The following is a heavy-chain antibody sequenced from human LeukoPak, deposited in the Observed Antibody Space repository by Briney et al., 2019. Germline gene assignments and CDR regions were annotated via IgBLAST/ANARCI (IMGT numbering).Heavy chain of an antibody. V-gene: IGHV4-59*11. D-gene: IGHD5-12*01. Sequence: TSETLSLTCSVSGGSISGHYWSWIRQPPGKGLEWIGNIHFSGGTSYNPSLGSRVTISIDTSKKEFSLTLTSLTAADTAIYYCAGVASITWIPGVFDFWGQGTLVTVSS. CDR2: IHFSGGT. J-gene: IGHJ4*02. CDR1: GGSISGHY. CDR3: AGVASITWIPGVFDF.